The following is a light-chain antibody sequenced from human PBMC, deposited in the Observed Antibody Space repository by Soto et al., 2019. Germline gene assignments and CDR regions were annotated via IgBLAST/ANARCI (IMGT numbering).Light chain of an antibody. J-gene: IGKJ4*01. Sequence: EIVLTQSPGTLSLSPGERATLSCRASQSVSSSYLAWYQQKPGQAPRLLIYDASNRATGIPARFSGSGSGTDLTLTISTLEPEDFAVYYCQQRSDSPLTFGGGTKVDIK. CDR2: DAS. V-gene: IGKV3D-20*02. CDR1: QSVSSSY. CDR3: QQRSDSPLT.